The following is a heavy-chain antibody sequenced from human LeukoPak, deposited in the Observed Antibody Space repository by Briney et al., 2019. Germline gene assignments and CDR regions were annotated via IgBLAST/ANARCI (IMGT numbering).Heavy chain of an antibody. CDR2: IYYSGST. J-gene: IGHJ5*02. D-gene: IGHD2-2*01. CDR1: GGSISSYY. Sequence: SETLSLTCTVSGGSISSYYWSWIRQPPGKGLEWIGYIYYSGSTNYNPSLKSRVTISVDTSKNQFSLKLSSVTAADTAVYYCARDSSTRHSYNWFDPWGQGTLVTVSS. V-gene: IGHV4-59*01. CDR3: ARDSSTRHSYNWFDP.